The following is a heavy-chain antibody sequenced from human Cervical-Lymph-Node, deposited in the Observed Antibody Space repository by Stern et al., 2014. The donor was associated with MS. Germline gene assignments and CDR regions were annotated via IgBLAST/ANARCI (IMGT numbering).Heavy chain of an antibody. CDR3: AKHACTGAACPFDL. CDR2: VYYSGAT. Sequence: QVQLQESGPGLVKPSETLSLTCAVSGDSISSYTHYWAWIRQPPGKGLEWIGSVYYSGATHYNPSLKSPVTIPVNTPENPFPLGLNSEAAADTAVYYCAKHACTGAACPFDLWGQGTLVTVSS. D-gene: IGHD2-8*02. V-gene: IGHV4-39*01. CDR1: GDSISSYTHY. J-gene: IGHJ4*02.